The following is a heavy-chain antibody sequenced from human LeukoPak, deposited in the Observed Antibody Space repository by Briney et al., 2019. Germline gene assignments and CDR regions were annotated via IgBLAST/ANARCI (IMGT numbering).Heavy chain of an antibody. CDR3: ARIPSLGRYYFDY. CDR2: IYTSGST. J-gene: IGHJ4*02. Sequence: SQTLSLACTVSGGSISSGSYYWSWIRQPAGKGLEWIGRIYTSGSTNYNPSLKSRVTISVDTSKNQFSLKLSSVTAADTAVYYCARIPSLGRYYFDYWGQGTLVTVSS. D-gene: IGHD3-16*01. V-gene: IGHV4-61*02. CDR1: GGSISSGSYY.